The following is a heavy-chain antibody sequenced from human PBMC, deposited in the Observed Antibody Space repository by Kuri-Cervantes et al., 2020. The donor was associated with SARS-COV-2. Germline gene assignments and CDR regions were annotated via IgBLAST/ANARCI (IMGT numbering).Heavy chain of an antibody. CDR2: VKTNSGNT. Sequence: ASVKVSCRAPETTFPNYDINWVRQATGQGLEWMGMVKTNSGNTLYAQIFQGRVTMTTDTSINTAYMEVSSLSFEDTAIYYCARDSGDWNPDGLDIWGQGTMVTVSS. CDR1: ETTFPNYD. J-gene: IGHJ3*02. V-gene: IGHV1-8*01. D-gene: IGHD1-1*01. CDR3: ARDSGDWNPDGLDI.